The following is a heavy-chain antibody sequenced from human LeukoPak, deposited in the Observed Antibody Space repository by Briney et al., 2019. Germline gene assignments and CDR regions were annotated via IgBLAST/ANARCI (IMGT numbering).Heavy chain of an antibody. CDR3: ARDYSGYVGGDY. D-gene: IGHD5-12*01. CDR1: GYTFTGYY. J-gene: IGHJ4*02. Sequence: ASVKVSCKASGYTFTGYYMHWVRQAPGQGLEWMGWINPNSGGTNYAQKFQGRVTMTRDMSTSTVYMELSSLRSEDTAVYYCARDYSGYVGGDYWGQGTLVTVSS. V-gene: IGHV1-2*02. CDR2: INPNSGGT.